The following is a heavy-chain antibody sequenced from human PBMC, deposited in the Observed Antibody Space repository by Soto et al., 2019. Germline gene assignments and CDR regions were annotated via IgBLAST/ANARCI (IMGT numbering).Heavy chain of an antibody. CDR2: ISYDGSNK. CDR3: AKDPRYFDWLSPPDY. V-gene: IGHV3-30*18. CDR1: GFTFSSYG. J-gene: IGHJ4*02. Sequence: QVQLVESGGGVVQPGRSLRLSCAASGFTFSSYGMHWVRQAPGKGLEWVAVISYDGSNKYYADSVKGRFTISRDNSKNPLYLQMNSLRAEDTAVYYCAKDPRYFDWLSPPDYWGQGTLVTVSS. D-gene: IGHD3-9*01.